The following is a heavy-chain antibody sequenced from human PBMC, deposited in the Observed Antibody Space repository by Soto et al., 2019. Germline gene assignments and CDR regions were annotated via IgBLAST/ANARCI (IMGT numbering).Heavy chain of an antibody. CDR3: ARTRLAYYDFWSGYYGNYMDV. J-gene: IGHJ6*03. CDR2: IYYSGST. CDR1: GGSISSGGYY. D-gene: IGHD3-3*01. V-gene: IGHV4-31*03. Sequence: SETLSLTCTVSGGSISSGGYYWSWIRQHPGKGLEWIGYIYYSGSTYYNPSLKSRVTISVDTSKNQFSLKLSSVTAADTAVYYCARTRLAYYDFWSGYYGNYMDVWGKGTTVTVSS.